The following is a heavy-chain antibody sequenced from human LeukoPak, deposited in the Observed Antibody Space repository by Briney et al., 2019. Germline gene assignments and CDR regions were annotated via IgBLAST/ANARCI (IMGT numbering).Heavy chain of an antibody. CDR3: AKDWGDSGYDFIDF. Sequence: PGGSLRLSCAASGFTFSSYAMSWVRQAPGKGLEWVSALSGSGDSTYYSDSVKGRFTISRDNFKNTLYLQMNSLRVEDTAVYYCAKDWGDSGYDFIDFWGQGTLVTVSS. CDR1: GFTFSSYA. V-gene: IGHV3-23*01. D-gene: IGHD5-12*01. J-gene: IGHJ4*02. CDR2: LSGSGDST.